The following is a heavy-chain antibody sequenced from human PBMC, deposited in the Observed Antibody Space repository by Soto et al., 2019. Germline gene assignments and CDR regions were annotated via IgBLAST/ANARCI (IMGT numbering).Heavy chain of an antibody. CDR1: GFTFSSYG. CDR2: VNWDGDTT. D-gene: IGHD4-17*01. Sequence: GGSLRLSCAASGFTFSSYGMHWVRQAPGKGLEWISLVNWDGDTTFYADSVKGRFIISRDNSKNSVYLQMNSLRSEDSAMYYCAKGATVTTHYQYYGMDVWGQGTTVTVSS. CDR3: AKGATVTTHYQYYGMDV. J-gene: IGHJ6*02. V-gene: IGHV3-43D*04.